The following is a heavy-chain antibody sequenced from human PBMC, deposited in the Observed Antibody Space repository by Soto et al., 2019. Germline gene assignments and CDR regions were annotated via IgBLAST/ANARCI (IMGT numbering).Heavy chain of an antibody. J-gene: IGHJ6*02. D-gene: IGHD4-17*01. CDR1: GYTFTSYG. CDR3: ARRTVTGEGAYYGMDV. V-gene: IGHV1-18*01. Sequence: QVQLVQSGAEVKKPGASVKVSCKASGYTFTSYGISWVRQAPGQGLEWMGWISAYNGNTNYAQKLQGRVTMTTDTSTSTAYRGLRSLRSDDTAVYYCARRTVTGEGAYYGMDVWGQGTTVTVSS. CDR2: ISAYNGNT.